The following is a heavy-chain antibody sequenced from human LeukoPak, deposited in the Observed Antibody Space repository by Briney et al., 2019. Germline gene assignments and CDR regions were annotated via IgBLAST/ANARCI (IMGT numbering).Heavy chain of an antibody. CDR3: AKGGAGARYDFWSGHPNWFDP. J-gene: IGHJ5*02. CDR2: ISGSGGST. D-gene: IGHD3-3*01. Sequence: GSLRLSCAASGFTFSSYAMSWVRQAPGKGLEWVSGISGSGGSTYYADSVKGRFTISRDNSKNTLYLQMNSLRAEDTAVYYCAKGGAGARYDFWSGHPNWFDPRGQGTLVTVSA. CDR1: GFTFSSYA. V-gene: IGHV3-23*01.